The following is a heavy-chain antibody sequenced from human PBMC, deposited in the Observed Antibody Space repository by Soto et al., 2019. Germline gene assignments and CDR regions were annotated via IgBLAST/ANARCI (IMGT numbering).Heavy chain of an antibody. J-gene: IGHJ6*02. CDR2: ISAYNDNT. V-gene: IGHV1-18*01. CDR1: GYTFTNYG. Sequence: QIQLVQSGAEVKKAGASVKVSCKASGYTFTNYGISWVRQALGQGLEWMGWISAYNDNTNYAQKFQGRVTLTTDTSTRTAYMELRGLTSEDTAVYYCAREGYYCGSGSYSPPRYYGMDVWGQGTTVTVFS. CDR3: AREGYYCGSGSYSPPRYYGMDV. D-gene: IGHD3-10*01.